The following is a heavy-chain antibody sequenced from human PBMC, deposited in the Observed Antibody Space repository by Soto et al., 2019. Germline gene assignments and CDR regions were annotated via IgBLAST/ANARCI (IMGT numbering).Heavy chain of an antibody. CDR1: GGSISSYY. Sequence: KASETLSLTCTVSGGSISSYYWSWIRQPPGKGLEWIGYIYYSGSTNYNPSLKSRVTISVDTSKNQFSLKLSSVTAADTAVYYCARVPGVWSAGGHFDYWGQGTLVTVSS. CDR2: IYYSGST. CDR3: ARVPGVWSAGGHFDY. J-gene: IGHJ4*02. V-gene: IGHV4-59*01. D-gene: IGHD3-3*01.